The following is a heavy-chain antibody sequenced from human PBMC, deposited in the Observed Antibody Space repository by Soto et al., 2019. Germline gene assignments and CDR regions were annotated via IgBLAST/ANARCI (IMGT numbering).Heavy chain of an antibody. D-gene: IGHD3-3*01. Sequence: QVQLQESGPGLVKPLGTLSLTCAVSGGSISSSNWWSWVRQPPGKGLEWIGEIYHSGSTNYNPSLKSRVTISVEKSKNQFSLKLSSVTDADTADYYCESQLKIFGVVRNLENWFYHCGQGTLVTVSS. CDR3: ESQLKIFGVVRNLENWFYH. CDR1: GGSISSSNW. J-gene: IGHJ5*02. V-gene: IGHV4-4*02. CDR2: IYHSGST.